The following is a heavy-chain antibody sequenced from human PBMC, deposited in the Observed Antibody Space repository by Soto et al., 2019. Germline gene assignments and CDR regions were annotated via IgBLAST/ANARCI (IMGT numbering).Heavy chain of an antibody. Sequence: EVQLLESGGGLVQPGGSLRLSCAASGFTFSSYAMSWVRQAPGKGLEWVSAISGSGGSTYYADSVKGRFTISRDNSKNTLYLQMNSLRAEDTAVYYCAKDVKRNVGYCSGGSCYSVYWGQGTLVTVSS. V-gene: IGHV3-23*01. CDR3: AKDVKRNVGYCSGGSCYSVY. J-gene: IGHJ4*02. CDR2: ISGSGGST. CDR1: GFTFSSYA. D-gene: IGHD2-15*01.